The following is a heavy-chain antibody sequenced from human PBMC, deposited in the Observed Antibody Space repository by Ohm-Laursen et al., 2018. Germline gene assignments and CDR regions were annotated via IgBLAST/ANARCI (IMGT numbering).Heavy chain of an antibody. CDR2: ISGNGVST. Sequence: GSLRLSCTASGFTFSSDTMSWVRQAPGKGLEWVAAISGNGVSTYYADSVKGRFTISRDNSKSTLYLQMSNLGAEDTALYYCAHYGGHDYWGQGTLVTVSS. CDR1: GFTFSSDT. J-gene: IGHJ4*02. CDR3: AHYGGHDY. V-gene: IGHV3-23*01. D-gene: IGHD4-23*01.